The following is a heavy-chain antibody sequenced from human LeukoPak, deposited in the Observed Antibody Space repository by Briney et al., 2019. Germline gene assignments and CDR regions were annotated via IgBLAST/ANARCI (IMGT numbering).Heavy chain of an antibody. Sequence: ASEKVSCKASGYTFTTYAISWVRQAPGQGLEWMGWIGTYNGNPDYAQNLQGRVTMTTDTSTSTAYMELRNLKSDDTAVYYCAREDPGGAFDVWGRGTMVTVSS. CDR3: AREDPGGAFDV. V-gene: IGHV1-18*01. J-gene: IGHJ3*01. D-gene: IGHD3-16*01. CDR2: IGTYNGNP. CDR1: GYTFTTYA.